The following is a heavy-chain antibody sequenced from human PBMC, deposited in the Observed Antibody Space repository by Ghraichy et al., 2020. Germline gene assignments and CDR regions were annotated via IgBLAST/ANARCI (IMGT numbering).Heavy chain of an antibody. J-gene: IGHJ6*02. CDR3: ARDIVVVRRPDKKRYYYGMDV. Sequence: SETLSLTCAVSGGSISSSNWWSWVRQPPGKGLEWIGEIYHSGSTNYNPSLKSRVTISVDKSKNQFSLKLSSVTAADTAVYYCARDIVVVRRPDKKRYYYGMDVWGQGTTVTVSS. V-gene: IGHV4-4*02. D-gene: IGHD2-2*01. CDR2: IYHSGST. CDR1: GGSISSSNW.